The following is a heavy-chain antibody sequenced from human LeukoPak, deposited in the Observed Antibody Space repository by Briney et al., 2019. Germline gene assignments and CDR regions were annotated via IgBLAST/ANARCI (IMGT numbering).Heavy chain of an antibody. D-gene: IGHD2-15*01. Sequence: GGSLRLSCSASGFTFSSYAMHWVRRAPGKGLEYVSSIINNGDITYYADSVKGRFTISRDNSKNTLYLQMSRLRAEDTAVYYCVKDNLGSGDYWGQGSLVTVSS. J-gene: IGHJ4*02. V-gene: IGHV3-64D*06. CDR2: IINNGDIT. CDR1: GFTFSSYA. CDR3: VKDNLGSGDY.